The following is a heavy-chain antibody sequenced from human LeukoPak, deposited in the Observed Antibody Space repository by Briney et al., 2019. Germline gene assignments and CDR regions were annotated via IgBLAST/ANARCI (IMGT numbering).Heavy chain of an antibody. J-gene: IGHJ3*02. CDR3: ARAHRYGSAGHAFDI. CDR2: IIPILGIA. CDR1: GGTFSSYA. D-gene: IGHD3-10*01. Sequence: GASVKVSCKASGGTFSSYAISWVRQAPGQGLEWMGRIIPILGIANYAQKFQGRVTITADKSTSTAYMELSSLRSEDTAVYYCARAHRYGSAGHAFDIWGQGTTVTVSS. V-gene: IGHV1-69*04.